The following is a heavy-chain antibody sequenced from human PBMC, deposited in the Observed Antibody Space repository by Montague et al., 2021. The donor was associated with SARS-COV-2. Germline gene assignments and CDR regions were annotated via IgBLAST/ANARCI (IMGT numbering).Heavy chain of an antibody. D-gene: IGHD1-14*01. CDR3: ARDSGITGADDY. CDR2: ISRDSAEV. Sequence: LSLSFSASGFTFSEYHMTWVRQAPGKGLQWVSYISRDSAEVYYAESVKGRFSISRDNDRSALYLQLNNLRNEDTATYYCARDSGITGADDYWGQGTLVVVSS. J-gene: IGHJ4*02. V-gene: IGHV3-48*02. CDR1: GFTFSEYH.